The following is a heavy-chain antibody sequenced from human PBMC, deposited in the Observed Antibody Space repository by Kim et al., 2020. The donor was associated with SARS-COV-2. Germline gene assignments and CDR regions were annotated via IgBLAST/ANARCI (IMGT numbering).Heavy chain of an antibody. Sequence: SLRLSCAASGFTFSDFAFHWVRQAPGKGLEWVAVISDDANNRYDAESVKGRFTISRDNSNNTLFLQMNSLKADDTAIYYCARGGFSSSWSIGEAFDMWGQGTMVTVSS. CDR3: ARGGFSSSWSIGEAFDM. CDR1: GFTFSDFA. CDR2: ISDDANNR. D-gene: IGHD2-2*01. V-gene: IGHV3-30*04. J-gene: IGHJ3*02.